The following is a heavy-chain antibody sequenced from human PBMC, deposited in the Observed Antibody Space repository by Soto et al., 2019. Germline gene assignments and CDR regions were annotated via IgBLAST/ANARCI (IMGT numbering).Heavy chain of an antibody. J-gene: IGHJ4*02. Sequence: QLQLQESGPGLVKPSETLSLTCTVSGGSISSSSYYWGWIRQPPGKGLEWIGSTYYSGRTYYNPSLKSRDTISVDTFKNQFSLKLSSVTAADTAVYYCARRRDLWPYYFDYWGQGTLVTVSS. CDR3: ARRRDLWPYYFDY. CDR1: GGSISSSSYY. CDR2: TYYSGRT. V-gene: IGHV4-39*01. D-gene: IGHD3-10*01.